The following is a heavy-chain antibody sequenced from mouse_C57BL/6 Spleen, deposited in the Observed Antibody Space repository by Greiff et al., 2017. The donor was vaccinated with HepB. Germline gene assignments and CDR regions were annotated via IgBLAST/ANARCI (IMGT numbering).Heavy chain of an antibody. CDR3: ARRGYYGSSRYYAMDY. Sequence: EVQLQQSGPVLVKPGASVKMSCKASGYTFTDYYMNWVKQSHGKSLEWIGVINPYNGGTSYNQKFKGKATLTVDKSSSTAYMELNSLTSEDSAVYYCARRGYYGSSRYYAMDYWGQGTSVTVSS. V-gene: IGHV1-19*01. CDR2: INPYNGGT. CDR1: GYTFTDYY. J-gene: IGHJ4*01. D-gene: IGHD1-1*01.